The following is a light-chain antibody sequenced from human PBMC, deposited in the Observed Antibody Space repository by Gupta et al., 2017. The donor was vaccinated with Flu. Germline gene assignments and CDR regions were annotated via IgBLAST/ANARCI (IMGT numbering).Light chain of an antibody. V-gene: IGKV1-9*01. CDR1: HGISTY. CDR3: QQFNYYPRT. CDR2: VAS. Sequence: PSFLSASVGDRVTITCRASHGISTYLAWYQQKPGKAPNLLIYVASILQSGVPSRFSGSGSGTEFTLTISSLQAEDFATYYCQQFNYYPRTFGQGTRLEMK. J-gene: IGKJ5*01.